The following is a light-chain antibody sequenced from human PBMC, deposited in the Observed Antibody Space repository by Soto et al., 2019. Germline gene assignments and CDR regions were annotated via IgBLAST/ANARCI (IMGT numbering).Light chain of an antibody. Sequence: QSVLTQPPSASATPGQMITISCFGSSSNIGSNYGYWYQQLPGTAPKLLISRDDERPSGVPDRFSGSKSGTSASLAISGVRSEDEADYFCAAWDDSLRAPVFGGGTKLTVL. V-gene: IGLV1-47*01. CDR3: AAWDDSLRAPV. CDR1: SSNIGSNY. CDR2: RDD. J-gene: IGLJ2*01.